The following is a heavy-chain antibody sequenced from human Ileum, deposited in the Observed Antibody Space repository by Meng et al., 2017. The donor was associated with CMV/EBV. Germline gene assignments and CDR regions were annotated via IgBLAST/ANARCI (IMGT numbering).Heavy chain of an antibody. Sequence: HVQLPESGPGLVKPSETLSLTCSASGASIRSYCWSWIRQPAGKGLEWIGRFTARGNTNYNPSLKSRVTMSLDTSLNQFSLRLNSVTAADTAVYYCARDVIRDDTGSWFDPWGQGTLVTVSS. CDR2: FTARGNT. D-gene: IGHD3-9*01. CDR1: GASIRSYC. J-gene: IGHJ5*02. V-gene: IGHV4-4*07. CDR3: ARDVIRDDTGSWFDP.